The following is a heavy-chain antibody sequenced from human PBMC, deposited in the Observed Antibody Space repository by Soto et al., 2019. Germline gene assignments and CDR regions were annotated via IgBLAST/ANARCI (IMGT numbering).Heavy chain of an antibody. CDR3: AHSRVFDWFDP. D-gene: IGHD6-13*01. J-gene: IGHJ5*02. CDR2: IFWNDDE. V-gene: IGHV2-5*01. Sequence: SGPTLVNPTQTLTLTCTFSGFSLSSSEVGVGWIRQPPGKALEGLALIFWNDDERYNPCLKSRLTITKDISKNQVVLTMTNMDPVDTATYYCAHSRVFDWFDPWGQGPLVTVSS. CDR1: GFSLSSSEVG.